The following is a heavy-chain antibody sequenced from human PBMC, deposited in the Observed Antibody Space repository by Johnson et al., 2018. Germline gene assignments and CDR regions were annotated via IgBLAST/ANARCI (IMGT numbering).Heavy chain of an antibody. J-gene: IGHJ1*01. V-gene: IGHV3-66*02. CDR1: GFTLSAYS. D-gene: IGHD3-16*01. CDR3: ARVGVGEVDFQH. CDR2: IYSGGST. Sequence: VQLVQSGGGLVKPGGSLRLSCAASGFTLSAYSMNWVRQAPGKGLEWVSVIYSGGSTYYADYVKGRFTISRDNSKNTLYLQMNSLRAEDTAVYYCARVGVGEVDFQHWGQGTLVTVSS.